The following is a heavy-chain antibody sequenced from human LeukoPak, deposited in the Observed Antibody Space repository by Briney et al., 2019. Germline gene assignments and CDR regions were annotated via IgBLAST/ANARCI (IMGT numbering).Heavy chain of an antibody. D-gene: IGHD6-13*01. J-gene: IGHJ6*02. CDR3: ARDRQQLVQGDYYGMDV. V-gene: IGHV3-33*01. CDR2: IWYDGSNK. Sequence: GRSLRLSCAASGFTFSSYGMHWVRQAPGKGLEWVAVIWYDGSNKYYADSVKGRFTISRDNSKNTLYLQMNSLRAEDTAVYYCARDRQQLVQGDYYGMDVWGQGTTVTVSS. CDR1: GFTFSSYG.